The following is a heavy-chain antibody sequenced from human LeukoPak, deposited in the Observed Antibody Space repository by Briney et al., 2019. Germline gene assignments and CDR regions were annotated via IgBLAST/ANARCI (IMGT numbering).Heavy chain of an antibody. CDR1: GFTFSSYA. V-gene: IGHV3-30-3*01. Sequence: GRSLRLSCAASGFTFSSYAMHWVRQAPGKGLEWVAVISYDGSNKYYADSVKGRFTISRDNSKSTLYLQMNSLRAEDTAVYYCARDGAVVVPAAISGLMDVWGQGTTVTVSS. D-gene: IGHD2-2*01. J-gene: IGHJ6*02. CDR3: ARDGAVVVPAAISGLMDV. CDR2: ISYDGSNK.